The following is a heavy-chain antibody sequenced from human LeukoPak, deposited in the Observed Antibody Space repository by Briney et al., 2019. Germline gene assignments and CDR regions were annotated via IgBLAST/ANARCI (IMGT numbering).Heavy chain of an antibody. CDR3: ARWGGGSLRAYDV. V-gene: IGHV4-59*01. D-gene: IGHD2-15*01. Sequence: PSETLSLTCTVSAVSLTPYYWNWLRQPPGKGLEWVGYVHFSGRSLYHPSLKQRVTLSTDTSKNHITLGLDFVTAADTAVYYCARWGGGSLRAYDVWGQGTMATVSS. J-gene: IGHJ3*01. CDR2: VHFSGRS. CDR1: AVSLTPYY.